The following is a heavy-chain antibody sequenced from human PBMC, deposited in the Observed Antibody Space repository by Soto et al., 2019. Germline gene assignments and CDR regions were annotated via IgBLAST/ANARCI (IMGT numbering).Heavy chain of an antibody. CDR1: GGTFTSYA. Sequence: QVQLVQSGAEVKTPGSSVKVSCKASGGTFTSYASSWVRQSPGQGLVWMGGIIPIFGTANYAQKFKSRVTITADECTSTDYMELRSMRSEGTAVYDCARDAPSLGYDRSGYYDDAFDIWGQGTLVTVSS. CDR3: ARDAPSLGYDRSGYYDDAFDI. CDR2: IIPIFGTA. D-gene: IGHD3-22*01. V-gene: IGHV1-69*01. J-gene: IGHJ3*02.